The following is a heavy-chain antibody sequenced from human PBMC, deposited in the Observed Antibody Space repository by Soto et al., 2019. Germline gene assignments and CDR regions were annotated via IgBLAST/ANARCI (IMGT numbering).Heavy chain of an antibody. D-gene: IGHD2-2*01. V-gene: IGHV5-51*01. J-gene: IGHJ1*01. CDR3: AIIKDCSSTSCYFYENGKWEYFQH. Sequence: PGESLKISCKGSGYSFTSYWIGWVRQMPGKGLEWMGIIYPGDSDTRYSPSFQGRVTISADKSISTAYLQWSSLKASDTAMYYCAIIKDCSSTSCYFYENGKWEYFQHWGQGTLVTVSS. CDR1: GYSFTSYW. CDR2: IYPGDSDT.